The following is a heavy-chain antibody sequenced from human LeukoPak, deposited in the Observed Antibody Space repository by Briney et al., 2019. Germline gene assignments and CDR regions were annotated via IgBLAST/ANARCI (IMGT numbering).Heavy chain of an antibody. CDR1: GFTFSSYA. J-gene: IGHJ4*02. V-gene: IGHV3-23*01. D-gene: IGHD4-17*01. CDR3: AKVNSMTTVTTSLYFDY. CDR2: ISGSGDST. Sequence: GGSLRLSCAASGFTFSSYAMSWVRQAPGKGLEWVSVISGSGDSTNYADSVKGRFTISRDNSKNMLYLQMNSLRAEDTAVYYCAKVNSMTTVTTSLYFDYWGQGTLVTVSS.